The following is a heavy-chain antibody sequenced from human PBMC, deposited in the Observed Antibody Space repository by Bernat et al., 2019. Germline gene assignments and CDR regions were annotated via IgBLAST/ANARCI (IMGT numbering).Heavy chain of an antibody. Sequence: QVQLQESGPGLVKPSGNLSLTCAVSGGSISSSNWWSWVRQPPGKGLEWIGEIYHSGSTNYNPSLKSRVTISVDKSKNQFSLKLSSVTAADTAVYYCASSQYYDILTGYDGMDVWGQGTTVTVSS. CDR2: IYHSGST. CDR1: GGSISSSNW. V-gene: IGHV4-4*02. J-gene: IGHJ6*02. CDR3: ASSQYYDILTGYDGMDV. D-gene: IGHD3-9*01.